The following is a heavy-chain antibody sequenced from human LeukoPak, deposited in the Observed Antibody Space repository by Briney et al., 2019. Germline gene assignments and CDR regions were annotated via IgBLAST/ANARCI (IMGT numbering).Heavy chain of an antibody. J-gene: IGHJ4*02. CDR2: ISGSGGST. Sequence: GGSLRPSCAASGFTFSSYAMSWVRQAPGKGLEWVSAISGSGGSTYYADSVKGRFTISRDNSKNTLYLQMNSLRAEDTAVYYCAKGAHYYDFWSGYFDYWGQGTLVTVSS. V-gene: IGHV3-23*01. CDR3: AKGAHYYDFWSGYFDY. CDR1: GFTFSSYA. D-gene: IGHD3-3*01.